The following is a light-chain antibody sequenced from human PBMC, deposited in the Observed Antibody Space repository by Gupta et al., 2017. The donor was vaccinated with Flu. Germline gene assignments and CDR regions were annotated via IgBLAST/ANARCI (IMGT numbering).Light chain of an antibody. CDR1: QSIGTD. J-gene: IGKJ5*01. CDR3: QQTYSTPPIT. V-gene: IGKV1-39*01. Sequence: SSLSASVGDRVTITCRASQSIGTDLNWFQQKPGKAPKLLIYGASSLLSGVPSRFSGSGSGTDFTLTISSLQPEDFAPYYCQQTYSTPPITFGQGTRLDIK. CDR2: GAS.